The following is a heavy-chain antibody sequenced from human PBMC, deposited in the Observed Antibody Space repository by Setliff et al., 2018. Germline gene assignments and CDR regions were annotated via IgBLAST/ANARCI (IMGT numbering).Heavy chain of an antibody. Sequence: GGSLRLSCAGSGFNFNSYWMNWVRQVPGKGLVWVSSISGSGGSTYYADSVKGRFTISRDNSKNTLYLQMNSLKTEDTAVYYCTTDPSPTFGGVIGAAFDFWGQGTMVTVSS. V-gene: IGHV3-23*01. J-gene: IGHJ3*01. CDR2: ISGSGGST. D-gene: IGHD3-16*01. CDR3: TTDPSPTFGGVIGAAFDF. CDR1: GFNFNSYW.